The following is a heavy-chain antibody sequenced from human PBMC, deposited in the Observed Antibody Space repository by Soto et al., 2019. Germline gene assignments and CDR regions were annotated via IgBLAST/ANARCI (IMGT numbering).Heavy chain of an antibody. J-gene: IGHJ3*02. CDR3: AKDALIIAARPDVPGAFDI. D-gene: IGHD6-6*01. Sequence: GGSLRLSCAASGFTFDDYAMHWVRQAPGKGLEWVSGISWNSGSIGYADSVKGRFTISSDNAKNSLYLQMNSLRAEDTALYYCAKDALIIAARPDVPGAFDIWGQGTMATVSS. V-gene: IGHV3-9*01. CDR2: ISWNSGSI. CDR1: GFTFDDYA.